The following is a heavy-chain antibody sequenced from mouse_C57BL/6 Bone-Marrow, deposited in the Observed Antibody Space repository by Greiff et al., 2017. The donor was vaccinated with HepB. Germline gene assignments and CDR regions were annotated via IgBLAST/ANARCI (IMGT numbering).Heavy chain of an antibody. CDR1: GYTFTDYY. J-gene: IGHJ3*01. V-gene: IGHV1-19*01. CDR2: INPYNGGT. Sequence: EVQLQESGPVLVKPGASVKMSCKASGYTFTDYYMNWVKQSHGKSLEWIGVINPYNGGTSYNQKFKGKATLTVDKSSSTAYMELNSLTSEDSAVYYCATYSNYAWFAYWGQGTLVTVSA. D-gene: IGHD2-5*01. CDR3: ATYSNYAWFAY.